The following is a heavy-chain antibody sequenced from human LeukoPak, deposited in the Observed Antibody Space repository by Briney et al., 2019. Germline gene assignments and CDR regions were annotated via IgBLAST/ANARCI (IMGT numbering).Heavy chain of an antibody. D-gene: IGHD6-19*01. CDR2: ISAYNGNT. Sequence: ASVKVSCKASGYTFTSYGISWVRQAPGQGLEWMGWISAYNGNTNYAQRLQGSVTMTTDTSTSTAYMELRSLRSDDTAVYYCARDLEAVAGHNWFDPWGQGTLVTVSS. V-gene: IGHV1-18*01. J-gene: IGHJ5*02. CDR1: GYTFTSYG. CDR3: ARDLEAVAGHNWFDP.